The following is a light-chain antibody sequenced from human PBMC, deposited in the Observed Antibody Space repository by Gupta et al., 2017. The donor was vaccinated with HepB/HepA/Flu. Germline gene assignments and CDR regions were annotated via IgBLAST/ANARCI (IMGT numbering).Light chain of an antibody. CDR1: TSDIGGYNF. CDR3: SSYTHSTILV. J-gene: IGLJ2*01. Sequence: QSALTQPASVSGSPGQSITISCPGTTSDIGGYNFVSWYQRHPGEAPKLIIYDVNNRPSGVSNRFSGSKSGNTASLTISGLQAEDEGDYFCSSYTHSTILVFGGGTKLTVL. V-gene: IGLV2-14*03. CDR2: DVN.